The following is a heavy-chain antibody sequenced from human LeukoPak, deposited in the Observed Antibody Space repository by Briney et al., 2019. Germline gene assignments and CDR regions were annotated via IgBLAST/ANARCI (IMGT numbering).Heavy chain of an antibody. CDR1: GYTITSYY. D-gene: IGHD2-2*01. Sequence: ASVKVSCKASGYTITSYYMHWVRQAPGQGLEWMGIINPSGGSTSYAQKFQGRVTMTRDTSTSTVYMELSSLRSEDTAVYYCARAERPGRAAITSAFDIWGQGTMVTVSS. V-gene: IGHV1-46*01. CDR2: INPSGGST. J-gene: IGHJ3*02. CDR3: ARAERPGRAAITSAFDI.